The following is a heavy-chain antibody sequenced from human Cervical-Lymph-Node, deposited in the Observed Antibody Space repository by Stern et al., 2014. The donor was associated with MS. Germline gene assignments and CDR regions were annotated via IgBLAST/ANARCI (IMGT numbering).Heavy chain of an antibody. CDR2: ISDDTDVK. CDR3: AKKSVGTTGTTTAFDY. J-gene: IGHJ4*02. D-gene: IGHD1-1*01. CDR1: GFTFSNYG. V-gene: IGHV3-30*18. Sequence: QMQLVQSGGGVVQPGTSLRLSCAVSGFTFSNYGMHWVRQAPGKGLEWVAVISDDTDVKFCADSVKGRFAISRDTPKNTMYLQLNSLKVEDTAVYFCAKKSVGTTGTTTAFDYWGQGTLVTVSS.